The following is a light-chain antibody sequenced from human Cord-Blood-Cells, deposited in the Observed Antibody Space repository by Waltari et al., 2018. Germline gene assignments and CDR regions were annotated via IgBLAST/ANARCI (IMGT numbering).Light chain of an antibody. J-gene: IGLJ1*01. CDR3: SSYTSSSTPYV. V-gene: IGLV2-14*01. CDR2: EVS. CDR1: SSDVGGSNY. Sequence: QSALTQPASVSGSPGQSITITCTRTSSDVGGSNYVSWYPQHPGKAPKLMIYEVSNRPSGVSNRFSGSKSGNTASLTISGLQAEDEADYYCSSYTSSSTPYVFGTGTKVTVL.